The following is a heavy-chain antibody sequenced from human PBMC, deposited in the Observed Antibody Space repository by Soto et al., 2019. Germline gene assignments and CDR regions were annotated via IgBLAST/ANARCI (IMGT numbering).Heavy chain of an antibody. CDR1: GYTFSTSG. CDR2: ISTYNGDT. Sequence: QVQLVQSGAEVRKPGASVKVSCKASGYTFSTSGMSWLRQAPGQGLEWMGWISTYNGDTNDAPKFQDRVTMTSDTSTGTVYMELRSLRSDDTAVHYCARAGAAPYYYYGMDVWGQGTRVTVSS. CDR3: ARAGAAPYYYYGMDV. D-gene: IGHD2-15*01. J-gene: IGHJ6*02. V-gene: IGHV1-18*01.